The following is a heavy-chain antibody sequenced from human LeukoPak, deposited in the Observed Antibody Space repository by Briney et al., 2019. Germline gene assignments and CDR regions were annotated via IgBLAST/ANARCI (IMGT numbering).Heavy chain of an antibody. CDR3: LRDLIR. D-gene: IGHD3-10*01. CDR2: ISTNGRST. J-gene: IGHJ4*02. CDR1: GFTFSTYW. V-gene: IGHV3-74*01. Sequence: QAGGSLRLSCVASGFTFSTYWMHWVRQPPGKGLLWLSRISTNGRSTYYADSVKGRFTISRDNARNTLYLQMNSLRAEDTPVYYCLRDLIRGDQGTLVTVSS.